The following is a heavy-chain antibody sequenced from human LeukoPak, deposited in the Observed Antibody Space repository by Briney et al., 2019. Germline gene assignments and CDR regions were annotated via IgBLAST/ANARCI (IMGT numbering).Heavy chain of an antibody. V-gene: IGHV3-20*01. Sequence: PGGSLRLSCAASGFKFDDYEMSWVRQVPGKGLEYVSGISKSGRATGYGDSVKGRFTISRDSAKNSLFLQMTSLRAEDTALYHCARVPGSHYYYYMDVWGKGAAVTVSS. CDR2: ISKSGRAT. CDR1: GFKFDDYE. CDR3: ARVPGSHYYYYMDV. J-gene: IGHJ6*03.